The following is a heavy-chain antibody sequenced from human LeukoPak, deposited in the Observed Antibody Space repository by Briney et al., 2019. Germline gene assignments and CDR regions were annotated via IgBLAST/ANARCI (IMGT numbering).Heavy chain of an antibody. CDR1: GYTFTSYD. CDR2: MNPSSGNT. Sequence: ASVKVSCKASGYTFTSYDINWVRQATGQGLEWLGWMNPSSGNTGYAQKFQGRVTMTRDTSISTAYMKLSSLRSEDTAVYYCARVAYYYDSAGLYLNYFYGMDVWGQGTTVTVSS. CDR3: ARVAYYYDSAGLYLNYFYGMDV. J-gene: IGHJ6*02. D-gene: IGHD3-22*01. V-gene: IGHV1-8*01.